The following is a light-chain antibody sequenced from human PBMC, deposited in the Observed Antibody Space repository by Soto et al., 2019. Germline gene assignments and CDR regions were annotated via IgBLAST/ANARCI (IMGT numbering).Light chain of an antibody. V-gene: IGKV3-20*01. J-gene: IGKJ5*01. Sequence: IVLTQSPGTLSLSPGERATLSCRASQVVRDNYLAWYQQKPGRPPTFLIYGASKRVFGISDRFSGSGYGTDFTLTISRLEPEDFAVYYCQQYGSSPQTFGQGTRLEIK. CDR1: QVVRDNY. CDR2: GAS. CDR3: QQYGSSPQT.